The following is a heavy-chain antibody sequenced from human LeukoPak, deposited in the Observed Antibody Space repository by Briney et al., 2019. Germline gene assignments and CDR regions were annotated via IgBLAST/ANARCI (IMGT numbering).Heavy chain of an antibody. CDR1: GFTFSDYS. CDR3: ARDYKYAFDI. J-gene: IGHJ4*02. D-gene: IGHD5-24*01. V-gene: IGHV3-48*01. Sequence: GGSLRLSCAASGFTFSDYSVNWVRQAPGKGLEWVSYTGIDSGNTNYADSVKGRFTISGDKAKNSLYLQMNSLRVEDTAVYYCARDYKYAFDIWARGTRVTVSS. CDR2: TGIDSGNT.